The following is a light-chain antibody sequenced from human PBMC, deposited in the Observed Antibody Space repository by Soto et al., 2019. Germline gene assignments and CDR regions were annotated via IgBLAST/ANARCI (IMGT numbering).Light chain of an antibody. CDR2: GAS. Sequence: EIVLTQSPCTLSLSPVERATLSFMASQSVSNNYLAWYQQKPGQAPRLLIYGASNRATGIPDRFSGSGSGKDFTLTISRLEPEDFAVYYCKQYGSSGTFGQGTKVDIK. CDR1: QSVSNNY. J-gene: IGKJ1*01. V-gene: IGKV3-20*01. CDR3: KQYGSSGT.